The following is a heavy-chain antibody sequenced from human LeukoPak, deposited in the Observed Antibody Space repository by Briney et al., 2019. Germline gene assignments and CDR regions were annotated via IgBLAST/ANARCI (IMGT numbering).Heavy chain of an antibody. Sequence: GGSLRLSCAASGFTFSSYAMSWVRHAPGQGLEWVSAISGSGGSTYYADPVKGRFTISRDNSTNTLYLQMNSLRAEDTAVYYCAKRGGAYGFDYWGQGTLVTVSS. CDR3: AKRGGAYGFDY. D-gene: IGHD1-26*01. V-gene: IGHV3-23*01. CDR1: GFTFSSYA. CDR2: ISGSGGST. J-gene: IGHJ4*02.